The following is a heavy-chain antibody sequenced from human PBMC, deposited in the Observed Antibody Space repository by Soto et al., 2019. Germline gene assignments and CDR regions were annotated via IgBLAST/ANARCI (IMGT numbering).Heavy chain of an antibody. J-gene: IGHJ3*02. CDR1: GFTFSSYD. CDR2: IGTDGDT. V-gene: IGHV3-13*01. Sequence: GGSLRLSCAASGFTFSSYDMHWVRQATGKGLEWGSAIGTDGDTYYPGSVKGRFTISRENAKNSLYLQMNSLRAGDTTVYYCARGGVVVAANAFDIWGQGTMVTVSS. CDR3: ARGGVVVAANAFDI. D-gene: IGHD2-15*01.